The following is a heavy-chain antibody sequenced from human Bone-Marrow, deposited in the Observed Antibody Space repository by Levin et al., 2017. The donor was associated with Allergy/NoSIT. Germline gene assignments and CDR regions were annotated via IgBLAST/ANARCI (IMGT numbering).Heavy chain of an antibody. CDR2: IWYDGSNK. CDR1: GFTFSSYG. J-gene: IGHJ6*02. CDR3: ARDLVVPAAIGEYYYYGMDV. D-gene: IGHD2-2*02. Sequence: GESLKISCAASGFTFSSYGMHWVRQAPGKGLEWVAVIWYDGSNKYYADSVKGRFTISRDNSKNTLYLQMNSLRAEDTAVYYCARDLVVPAAIGEYYYYGMDVWGQGTTVTVSS. V-gene: IGHV3-33*01.